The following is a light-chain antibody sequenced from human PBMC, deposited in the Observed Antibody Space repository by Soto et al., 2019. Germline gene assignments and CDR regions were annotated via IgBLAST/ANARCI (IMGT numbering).Light chain of an antibody. V-gene: IGLV2-11*01. CDR3: CSYAGGYIYV. CDR2: DVT. J-gene: IGLJ1*01. CDR1: SNDVGGYNY. Sequence: QSVLTQAPSLSGSPGQSVTISCTGTSNDVGGYNYVSWYQQHPGKAPRLMIYDVTKRPSGVPDRFSGSKSDNTASLTISGLQAEDEADYYCCSYAGGYIYVFGTGTKVTVL.